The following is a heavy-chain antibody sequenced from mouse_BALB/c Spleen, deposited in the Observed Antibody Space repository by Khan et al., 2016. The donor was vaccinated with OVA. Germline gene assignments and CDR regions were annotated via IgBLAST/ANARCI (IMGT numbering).Heavy chain of an antibody. CDR1: GFSLSTAGMG. J-gene: IGHJ2*01. CDR3: ARHYYGSHFDY. V-gene: IGHV8-8*01. D-gene: IGHD1-2*01. Sequence: QVTLKESGPGILQPSQTLSRTCSFSGFSLSTAGMGVGRIRKPPGKGLEWLALNWWDDDKYYNTALKSGLTGSKDPSQTLVVLQFASVDTADTATYYCARHYYGSHFDYWGQGTTPTVSS. CDR2: NWWDDDK.